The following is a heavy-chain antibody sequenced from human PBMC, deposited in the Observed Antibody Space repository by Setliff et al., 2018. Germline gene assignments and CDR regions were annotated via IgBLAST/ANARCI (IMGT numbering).Heavy chain of an antibody. V-gene: IGHV3-30*18. CDR2: ISFDGSKI. CDR1: GFTFSAYD. Sequence: GESLKISCAAFGFTFSAYDMHWVRQTPGKGLEWVAVISFDGSKIYYVDSVKGRFTISRDNSKNTLYLQMNSLRAEDTAVYYCAKDLYWELPRGGLGYWGQGTLVTVSS. D-gene: IGHD1-26*01. J-gene: IGHJ4*02. CDR3: AKDLYWELPRGGLGY.